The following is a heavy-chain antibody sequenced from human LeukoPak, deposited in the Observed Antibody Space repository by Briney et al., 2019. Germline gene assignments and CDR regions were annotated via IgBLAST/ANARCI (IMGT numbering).Heavy chain of an antibody. J-gene: IGHJ4*02. V-gene: IGHV3-23*01. Sequence: GGSLRLSCAASGFTFSSYAMSWVRQAPGKGLEWVSAISGSGGSTYYADSVKGRFTISRDNAKNSLYLQMNSLRAEDTAVYYCARSSGYPYFDYWGQGTLVTVSS. CDR1: GFTFSSYA. CDR2: ISGSGGST. D-gene: IGHD3-22*01. CDR3: ARSSGYPYFDY.